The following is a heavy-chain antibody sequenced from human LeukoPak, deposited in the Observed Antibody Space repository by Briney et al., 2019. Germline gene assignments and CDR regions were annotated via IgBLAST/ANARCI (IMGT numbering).Heavy chain of an antibody. V-gene: IGHV3-74*01. D-gene: IGHD1-26*01. CDR2: INSDGSST. J-gene: IGHJ6*02. CDR3: ARGSYSHYGMDV. Sequence: GGSLRLSCAASGFTFSSYCMHWVRQGPGKGLVWVSRINSDGSSTRYADSVKGRFTISRDNAKNTLYLQMNSLRAEDTAVYYCARGSYSHYGMDVWGQGTTVTVSS. CDR1: GFTFSSYC.